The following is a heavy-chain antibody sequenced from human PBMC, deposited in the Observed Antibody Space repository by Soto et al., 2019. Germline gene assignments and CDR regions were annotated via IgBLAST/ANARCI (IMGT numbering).Heavy chain of an antibody. Sequence: SETLSLTCTVSVASISTAGYYWSWIRQHPGKGLEWIGYIYYSGSTFYNPSLKSRVTISIDTSENQFSLKLTSMTAADTAVYFCARVGDYGDYAHDYWGQGTLVTV. V-gene: IGHV4-31*03. D-gene: IGHD4-17*01. CDR1: VASISTAGYY. CDR2: IYYSGST. CDR3: ARVGDYGDYAHDY. J-gene: IGHJ4*02.